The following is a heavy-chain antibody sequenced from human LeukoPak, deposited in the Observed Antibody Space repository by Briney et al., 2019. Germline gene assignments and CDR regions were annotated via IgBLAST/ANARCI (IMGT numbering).Heavy chain of an antibody. CDR1: GFTVSSNY. D-gene: IGHD1-1*01. J-gene: IGHJ4*02. Sequence: GGSLRLSCAASGFTVSSNYMSWVRQAPGKGLEWVSVIYSGGSTYYADSVKGRFTISRDNSKNTLYLQVNSLRAEDTAVYYCARSRSNEGLFDYWGQGTLVTVSS. CDR2: IYSGGST. V-gene: IGHV3-66*01. CDR3: ARSRSNEGLFDY.